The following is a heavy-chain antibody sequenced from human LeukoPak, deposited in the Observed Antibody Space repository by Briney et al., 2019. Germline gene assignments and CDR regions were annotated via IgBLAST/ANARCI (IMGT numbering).Heavy chain of an antibody. J-gene: IGHJ4*02. D-gene: IGHD1-1*01. CDR1: GFTFSSYA. CDR3: ARSAIYNWNSYFDY. Sequence: GGSLRLSCAASGFTFSSYAMHWVRQAPGKGLEWVAVISYDGSNKYYADSVKGRFTISRDNSKNTLYLQMNSLRAEDTAVYYCARSAIYNWNSYFDYRGQGTLVTASS. V-gene: IGHV3-30-3*01. CDR2: ISYDGSNK.